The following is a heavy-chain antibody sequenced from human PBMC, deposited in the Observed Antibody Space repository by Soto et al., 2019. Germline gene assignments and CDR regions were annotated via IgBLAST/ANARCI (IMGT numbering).Heavy chain of an antibody. V-gene: IGHV4-4*02. CDR1: GGSISSSNW. J-gene: IGHJ6*02. CDR3: ASGVVVVAATHYYYYGMDV. CDR2: IYHSGST. D-gene: IGHD2-15*01. Sequence: QVQLQESGPGLVKPSGTLSLTCAVSGGSISSSNWWSWVRQPPGKGLEWIGEIYHSGSTNYNPSLKSRVTISVDTSKNQFSLKLSSVTAADTAVYYCASGVVVVAATHYYYYGMDVWGQGTTVTVSS.